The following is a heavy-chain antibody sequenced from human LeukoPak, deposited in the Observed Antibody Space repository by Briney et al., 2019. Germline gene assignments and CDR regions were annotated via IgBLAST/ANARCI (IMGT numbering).Heavy chain of an antibody. V-gene: IGHV3-23*01. D-gene: IGHD2-21*02. CDR1: GFTFSSYA. CDR2: ISGSGGTT. J-gene: IGHJ4*02. CDR3: AKGDAVTAIIPLDY. Sequence: PGGSLRLSCAASGFTFSSYAMSWVRQAPGKGLEWVSGISGSGGTTYYADSVQGRFTISRDNSKKTVFLQMSSLRAEDTAVYYCAKGDAVTAIIPLDYWGQGTLVTVSS.